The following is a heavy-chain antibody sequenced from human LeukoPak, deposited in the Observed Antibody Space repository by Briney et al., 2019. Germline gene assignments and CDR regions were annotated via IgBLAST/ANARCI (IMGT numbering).Heavy chain of an antibody. Sequence: GASVKVSCKASGYTFTGYYMHWVRQAPGQGLEWMGWISAYNGNTNYAQKLQGRVTMTTDTSTSTAYMELRSLRSDDTAVYYCARERELLRGDAFDIWGQGTMVTVSS. CDR3: ARERELLRGDAFDI. CDR2: ISAYNGNT. CDR1: GYTFTGYY. J-gene: IGHJ3*02. D-gene: IGHD1-26*01. V-gene: IGHV1-18*04.